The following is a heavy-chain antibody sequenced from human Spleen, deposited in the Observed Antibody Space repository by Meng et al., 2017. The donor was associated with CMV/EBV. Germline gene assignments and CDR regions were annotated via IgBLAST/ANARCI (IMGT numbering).Heavy chain of an antibody. CDR3: ARTYDFFLIEPPDVYDM. J-gene: IGHJ3*02. D-gene: IGHD3-3*01. Sequence: SETLSLTCSVSGGSIISSHYYWGWIRQPPGKGLEWIGSLSYSGSNTYYNPSLKSRLTMSVDTSKNQFSLKLNSVTAADTAVYYCARTYDFFLIEPPDVYDMWGQGTMVTVSS. CDR2: LSYSGSNT. V-gene: IGHV4-39*07. CDR1: GGSIISSHYY.